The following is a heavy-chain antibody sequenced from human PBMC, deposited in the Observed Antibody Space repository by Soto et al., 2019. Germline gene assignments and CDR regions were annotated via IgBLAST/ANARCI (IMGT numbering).Heavy chain of an antibody. CDR2: INAGNGNT. D-gene: IGHD1-20*01. CDR1: GYTFTSYA. J-gene: IGHJ4*02. CDR3: AASITGTRGFDY. Sequence: QVQLVQSGAEVKKPGASVKVSCKASGYTFTSYAMHWVRQAPGQRLEWMGWINAGNGNTKYSQKFQGRVTITRDTSESTAYMELSSLRSEDTAVYYCAASITGTRGFDYWGQGTLVTVSS. V-gene: IGHV1-3*01.